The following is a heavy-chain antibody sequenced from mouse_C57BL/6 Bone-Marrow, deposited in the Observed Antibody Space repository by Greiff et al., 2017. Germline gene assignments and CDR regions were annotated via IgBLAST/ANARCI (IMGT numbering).Heavy chain of an antibody. D-gene: IGHD1-1*01. CDR1: GYTFTNYW. CDR2: IYPGGGYT. Sequence: VQLQQPGAELVRPGTSVKMSCKASGYTFTNYWIGWAKQRPGHGLEWIGDIYPGGGYTNYNEKFKGKATLTADTSSSTAYMQFSSLTSEYSAIFYCGSYYYGCFDDWGQGTTLTVSS. J-gene: IGHJ2*01. V-gene: IGHV1-63*01. CDR3: GSYYYGCFDD.